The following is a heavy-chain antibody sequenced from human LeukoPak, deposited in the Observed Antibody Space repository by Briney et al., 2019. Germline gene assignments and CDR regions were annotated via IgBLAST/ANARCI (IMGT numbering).Heavy chain of an antibody. CDR2: INPNSGGT. CDR1: GYTFTGYY. D-gene: IGHD3-22*01. CDR3: AWRYYDSSGWQFGP. Sequence: GASVKVSCKASGYTFTGYYMHWVRQAPGQGLEWMGWINPNSGGTNYAQKFQGRVTMTRDTSISTAYMELSRLRSDDTAVYYCAWRYYDSSGWQFGPWGQGTLVTVSS. V-gene: IGHV1-2*02. J-gene: IGHJ5*02.